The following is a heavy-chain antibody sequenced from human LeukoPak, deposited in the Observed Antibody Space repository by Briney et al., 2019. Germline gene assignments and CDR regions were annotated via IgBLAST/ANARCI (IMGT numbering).Heavy chain of an antibody. CDR2: ITGSGGST. CDR3: AKDATDHLYWYFDL. CDR1: GFTFSSYA. J-gene: IGHJ2*01. V-gene: IGHV3-23*01. Sequence: GGSLRLSCAASGFTFSSYAMNWVRQAPGKGLEWVSTITGSGGSTYYADSVKGRFTISRDISKNTLYLQMNSLRAEDTAVYYCAKDATDHLYWYFDLWGRGTLVTVSS. D-gene: IGHD2-15*01.